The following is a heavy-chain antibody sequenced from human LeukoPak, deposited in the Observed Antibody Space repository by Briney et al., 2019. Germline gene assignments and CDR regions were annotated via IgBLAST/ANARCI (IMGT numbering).Heavy chain of an antibody. D-gene: IGHD3-22*01. Sequence: ASVKVSCKASGYTFTSYAMHWVRQAPGQRLEWMGWINAGNGNTKYSQKFQGRVTITRDTSASTAYMELSSLRSEDTAVYYCAYDSSGYYNYFDYXXQGTLVTVSS. CDR3: AYDSSGYYNYFDY. J-gene: IGHJ4*02. CDR2: INAGNGNT. V-gene: IGHV1-3*01. CDR1: GYTFTSYA.